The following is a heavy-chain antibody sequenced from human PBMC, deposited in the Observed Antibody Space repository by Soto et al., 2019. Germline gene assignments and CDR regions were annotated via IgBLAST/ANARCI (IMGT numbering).Heavy chain of an antibody. V-gene: IGHV4-31*03. Sequence: SETLSLTCTVSGGSMSRTNWWNWVRQHPGKGLEWIGYIYYSGSTYYNPSLKSRVTISVDTSKNQFSLKLSSVTAADTAVYYCARSIDSWGQGTLVTVSS. J-gene: IGHJ5*01. CDR2: IYYSGST. CDR3: ARSIDS. CDR1: GGSMSRTNW.